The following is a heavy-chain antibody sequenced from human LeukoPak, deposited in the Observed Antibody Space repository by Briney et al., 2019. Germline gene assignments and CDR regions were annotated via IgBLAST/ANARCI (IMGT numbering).Heavy chain of an antibody. D-gene: IGHD6-19*01. CDR1: GFTFSSYA. V-gene: IGHV3-30*04. Sequence: GRSLRLSCAASGFTFSSYAMHWVRQAPGKGLEWVAVISYDGSNKYYADSVKGRFTISRDNSKNTLYLQMNSPRAEDTAVYYCARVSSSGWYGAAYYFDYWGQGTLVTVSS. CDR2: ISYDGSNK. CDR3: ARVSSSGWYGAAYYFDY. J-gene: IGHJ4*02.